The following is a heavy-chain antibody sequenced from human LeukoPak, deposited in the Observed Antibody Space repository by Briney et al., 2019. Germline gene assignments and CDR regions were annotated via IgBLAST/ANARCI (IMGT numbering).Heavy chain of an antibody. CDR3: ARGGGYASPIGY. D-gene: IGHD5-12*01. V-gene: IGHV4-59*01. J-gene: IGHJ4*02. CDR1: GGSFSGYF. Sequence: SETLSLTCAVYGGSFSGYFWSWIRQPPGKGLEWIGYIYHSGSTNYNPSLKSRVTISVDTSKNQFSLKLSSVTAADTAVYYCARGGGYASPIGYWGQGALVTVSS. CDR2: IYHSGST.